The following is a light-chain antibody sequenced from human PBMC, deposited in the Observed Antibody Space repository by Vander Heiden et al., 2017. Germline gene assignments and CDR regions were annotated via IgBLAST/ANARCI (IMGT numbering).Light chain of an antibody. CDR3: QLHNNWAGDT. J-gene: IGKJ2*01. CDR1: RRLSSN. V-gene: IGKV3-15*01. CDR2: GAS. Sequence: EILITQPPATRSLSPGAEATLSSRAGRRLSSNFTWYQQKPGQAPRLLIYGASTRATGNTARFRDSWSGKEFTLTMRIRLSDDFAVYYGQLHNNWAGDTFGQGTKLEIK.